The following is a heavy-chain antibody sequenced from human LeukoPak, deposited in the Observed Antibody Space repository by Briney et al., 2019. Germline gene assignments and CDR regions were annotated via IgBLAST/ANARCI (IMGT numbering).Heavy chain of an antibody. CDR1: GGSGSNYY. CDR2: VYYTGST. D-gene: IGHD6-6*01. CDR3: ARHFAYSSSSYFDY. J-gene: IGHJ4*02. Sequence: SETLSLICSVSGGSGSNYYWSWIRQPPGKGLEWIGYVYYTGSTNYNPSLKSRVTMFEDKSKNQFSLRLYSVTVADTAVCYCARHFAYSSSSYFDYWGQGSLVTVSS. V-gene: IGHV4-59*08.